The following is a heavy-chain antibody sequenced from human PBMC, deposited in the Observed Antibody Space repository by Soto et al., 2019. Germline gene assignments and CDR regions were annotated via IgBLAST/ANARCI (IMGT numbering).Heavy chain of an antibody. CDR2: IDSSGVNT. CDR3: VSWVSAHFDY. Sequence: GSLRLSCAASRYTFKSHGLSWVRQAPGKGLEWVSTIDSSGVNTHYADSVKGRFTISRDNSRNTLHLQMHDLRADDTALYYRVSWVSAHFDYWGQGTVVTVSS. J-gene: IGHJ4*02. D-gene: IGHD3-16*01. V-gene: IGHV3-23*01. CDR1: RYTFKSHG.